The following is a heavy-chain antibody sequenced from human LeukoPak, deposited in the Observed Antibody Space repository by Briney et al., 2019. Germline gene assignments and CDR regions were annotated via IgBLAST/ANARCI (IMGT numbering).Heavy chain of an antibody. CDR3: ARQTGSGLFTLP. CDR1: GGSISSYY. J-gene: IGHJ4*02. Sequence: PPETLSLTCTVSGGSISSYYWGWIRQPPGKGLEWIGSIYYTGNTYYNASLKSRVTISIDTSKNQISLRLTSVTATDTAMYYCARQTGSGLFTLPGGQGTLVTVSS. V-gene: IGHV4-39*01. CDR2: IYYTGNT. D-gene: IGHD3/OR15-3a*01.